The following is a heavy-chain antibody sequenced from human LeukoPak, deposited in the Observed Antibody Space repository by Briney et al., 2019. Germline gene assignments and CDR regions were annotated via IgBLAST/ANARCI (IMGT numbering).Heavy chain of an antibody. J-gene: IGHJ6*02. CDR1: GFTFSSYG. D-gene: IGHD3-3*01. CDR3: ARAQNDYDFWSGYSYYYGMDV. V-gene: IGHV3-33*01. Sequence: GRSLRLSRAASGFTFSSYGMHWVRQAPGKGLEWVAVIWYDGSNKYYADSVKGRFTISRDNSKNTLYLQMNSLRAEDTAVYYCARAQNDYDFWSGYSYYYGMDVWGQGTTVTVSS. CDR2: IWYDGSNK.